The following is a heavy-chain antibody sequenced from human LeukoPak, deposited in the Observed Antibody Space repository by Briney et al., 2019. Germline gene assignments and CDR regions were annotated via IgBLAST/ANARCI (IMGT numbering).Heavy chain of an antibody. CDR3: AKGTRRTYYYYGMDV. V-gene: IGHV3-23*01. CDR1: GFTFSSYA. CDR2: ISGSGGST. D-gene: IGHD2-2*01. Sequence: GGSLRLSCAASGFTFSSYAMSWVRQAPGKGLEWASAISGSGGSTYYADSVKGRFTISRDNSKNTLYLQMNSLRAEDTAVYYCAKGTRRTYYYYGMDVWGQGTTVTVSS. J-gene: IGHJ6*02.